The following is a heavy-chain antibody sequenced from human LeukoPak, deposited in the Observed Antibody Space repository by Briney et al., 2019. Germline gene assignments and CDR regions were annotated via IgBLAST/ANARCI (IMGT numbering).Heavy chain of an antibody. CDR2: ISAYNGNT. CDR3: ARDIWDSSGWYVPFDY. Sequence: ASVKVSCKASGYTFTSYGISWVRQAPGQGLEWVGWISAYNGNTNYAQKLQGRVTMTTDTSTSTAYMELRSVRSDDTAVYYCARDIWDSSGWYVPFDYWGQGTLVTVSS. V-gene: IGHV1-18*04. D-gene: IGHD6-19*01. J-gene: IGHJ4*02. CDR1: GYTFTSYG.